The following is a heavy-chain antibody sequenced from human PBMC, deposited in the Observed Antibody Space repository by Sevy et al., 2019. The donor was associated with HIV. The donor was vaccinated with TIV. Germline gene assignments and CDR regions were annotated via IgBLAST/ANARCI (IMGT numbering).Heavy chain of an antibody. Sequence: ASVKVSCKASGYTFTSYDINWVRQATGQGLEWMGWMNPNSGNTGYAQKFQGRVTMTRNTSISTAYMELISLRSEDTAVYYCARAPRINYCTNGVCYFFDPWGQGTLVTVSS. CDR2: MNPNSGNT. V-gene: IGHV1-8*01. CDR3: ARAPRINYCTNGVCYFFDP. CDR1: GYTFTSYD. D-gene: IGHD2-8*01. J-gene: IGHJ5*02.